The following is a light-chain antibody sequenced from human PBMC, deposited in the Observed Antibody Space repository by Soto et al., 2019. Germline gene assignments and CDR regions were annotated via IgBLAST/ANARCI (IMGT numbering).Light chain of an antibody. J-gene: IGKJ4*01. CDR1: QTISSW. Sequence: DIQLTQSPSTLSGSVGDRVTLSCRASQTISSWLAWYQQKPGKAPKLLIYDASTLESGVPSRFSGSGSGTDFTLTISSLQPDDVATYYCQKYNSAADTFGRGTKVDIK. CDR2: DAS. CDR3: QKYNSAADT. V-gene: IGKV1-5*01.